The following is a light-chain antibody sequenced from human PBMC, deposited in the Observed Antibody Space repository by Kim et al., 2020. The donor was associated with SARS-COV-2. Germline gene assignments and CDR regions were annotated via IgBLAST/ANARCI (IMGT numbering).Light chain of an antibody. J-gene: IGKJ5*01. V-gene: IGKV3-15*01. CDR1: QSVDSN. Sequence: EIVMTQSPATLSVSPGERATLSCRASQSVDSNLAWYQQKPGQAPRLLISGASTRATGIPARFSGSGSGTEFTLTISSLQSEDSAVYYCQQYNNWPPVSFGQGTRLEIK. CDR3: QQYNNWPPVS. CDR2: GAS.